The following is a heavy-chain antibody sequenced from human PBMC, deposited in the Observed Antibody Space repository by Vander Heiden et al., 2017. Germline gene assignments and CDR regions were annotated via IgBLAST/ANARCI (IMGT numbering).Heavy chain of an antibody. Sequence: QVQLVESGGGVVQPGRSLRLSCAASGFTFSSYGMHWVRQAPGKGLEWVAVISYDGSNKYYADSVKGRFTISRDNSKNTLYLQMNSLRAEDTAVYYCAKDHPLSGSQGGSGFDYWGQGTLVTVSS. D-gene: IGHD1-26*01. CDR1: GFTFSSYG. V-gene: IGHV3-30*18. CDR3: AKDHPLSGSQGGSGFDY. J-gene: IGHJ4*02. CDR2: ISYDGSNK.